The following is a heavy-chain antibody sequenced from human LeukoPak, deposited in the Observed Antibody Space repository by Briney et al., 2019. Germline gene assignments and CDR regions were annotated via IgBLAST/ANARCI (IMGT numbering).Heavy chain of an antibody. D-gene: IGHD1-26*01. V-gene: IGHV4-59*01. CDR2: IYYSGST. Sequence: KPSETLSLTCTVSGGSISSYHWSWIRQPPGKGLEWIGYIYYSGSTNYNPSLKSRVTISVDTSKNQFSLKLSSVTAADTAVYYCARVVKDNWFDPWGQGTLVTVSS. CDR1: GGSISSYH. CDR3: ARVVKDNWFDP. J-gene: IGHJ5*02.